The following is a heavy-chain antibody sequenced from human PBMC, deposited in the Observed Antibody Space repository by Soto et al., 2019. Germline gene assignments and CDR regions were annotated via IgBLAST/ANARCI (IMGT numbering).Heavy chain of an antibody. CDR2: IYYSGST. D-gene: IGHD3-3*01. Sequence: SETLSLTCTVSGGSISSGGYYWSWIRQHPGKGLEWIGYIYYSGSTYYNPSLKSRVTISVDTSKNQFSLKLSSVTAADTAVYDCARDRERFLGIDYWGQGTLVTFSS. CDR1: GGSISSGGYY. J-gene: IGHJ4*02. CDR3: ARDRERFLGIDY. V-gene: IGHV4-31*03.